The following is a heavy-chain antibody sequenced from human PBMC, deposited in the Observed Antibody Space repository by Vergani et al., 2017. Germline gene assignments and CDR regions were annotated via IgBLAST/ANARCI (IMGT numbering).Heavy chain of an antibody. CDR1: GFTFSNAW. V-gene: IGHV3-15*01. Sequence: EVQLVESGGGLVKPGGSLRLSCAASGFTFSNAWMSWVRQAPGKGLEWVGISKSKTDGGTTDYAAPGKGRLTSSIDEAKTTLYPQMNSLKTEETAVYYCTTDSKDFLSGGTRYYYYMDVWGKGTTVTVSS. J-gene: IGHJ6*03. D-gene: IGHD3-3*01. CDR2: SKSKTDGGTT. CDR3: TTDSKDFLSGGTRYYYYMDV.